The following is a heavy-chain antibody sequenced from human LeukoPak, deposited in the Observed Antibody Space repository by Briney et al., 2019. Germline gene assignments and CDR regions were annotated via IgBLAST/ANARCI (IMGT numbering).Heavy chain of an antibody. CDR2: INPDSGGT. D-gene: IGHD1-1*01. V-gene: IGHV1-2*02. CDR3: ARGRPSTGSWYFY. CDR1: GYIFTGYY. Sequence: ASVKVSCKASGYIFTGYYIHWVRQAPGQGLEWMGWINPDSGGTNSAQKFQGRVTMTRDTSISTAYMELNRLRSDDTADYYCARGRPSTGSWYFYWGQGTLVTVSS. J-gene: IGHJ4*02.